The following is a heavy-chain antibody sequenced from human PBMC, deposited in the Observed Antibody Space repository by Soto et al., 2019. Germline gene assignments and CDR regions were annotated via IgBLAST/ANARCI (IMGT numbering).Heavy chain of an antibody. CDR2: FSSSSSYT. J-gene: IGHJ6*02. Sequence: QVQLVESGGGLVKPGGSLRLPFAAPELTSIAYKLGGFRQAPGKGLEWVSYFSSSSSYTNYADSVKGRFTISRDNAKNSLYLQMNSLRAEDTAVYYCARGDPPLWFGEGGQGTTVTVSS. D-gene: IGHD3-10*01. V-gene: IGHV3-11*05. CDR1: ELTSIAYK. CDR3: ARGDPPLWFGE.